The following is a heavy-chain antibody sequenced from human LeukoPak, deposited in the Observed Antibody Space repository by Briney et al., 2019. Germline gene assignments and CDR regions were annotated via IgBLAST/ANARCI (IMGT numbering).Heavy chain of an antibody. Sequence: SETLSLTCTVSGGSISSSTYYWGWIRQPPGKGLEWIGEINHSGSTNYNPSLKSRVTLSVETSKKQFSLKLSSVTAADTAMYYCAMRNYYYDSSGYRFDNWGQGTLVTVSS. V-gene: IGHV4-39*07. CDR1: GGSISSSTYY. D-gene: IGHD3-22*01. J-gene: IGHJ4*02. CDR2: INHSGST. CDR3: AMRNYYYDSSGYRFDN.